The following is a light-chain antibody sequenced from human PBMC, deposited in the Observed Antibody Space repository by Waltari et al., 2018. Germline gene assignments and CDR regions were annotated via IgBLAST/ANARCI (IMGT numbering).Light chain of an antibody. CDR1: LLARKY. CDR3: FSAADNTWV. Sequence: SYELTQPSSVSVSPGQTATITCSGDLLARKYVRWFQQRPGQAPLLVIFKDKERPSGIPERFSGSTSGTTVTLTISGAQVDDEADYFCFSAADNTWVFGGGTKLIVL. CDR2: KDK. V-gene: IGLV3-27*01. J-gene: IGLJ3*02.